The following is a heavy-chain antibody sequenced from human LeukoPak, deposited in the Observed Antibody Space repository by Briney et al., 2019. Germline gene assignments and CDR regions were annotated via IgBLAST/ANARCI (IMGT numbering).Heavy chain of an antibody. Sequence: PGGSLRLSCAASGFTFSDYYMSWIRQAPGKGLVWVSYISSSGSTIYYADSVKGRFTISRDNAKNSLYLQMNSLRAEDTAVYYCASTFSGSYNYYYGMDVWGQGTTVTVSS. J-gene: IGHJ6*02. V-gene: IGHV3-11*01. D-gene: IGHD3-10*01. CDR1: GFTFSDYY. CDR3: ASTFSGSYNYYYGMDV. CDR2: ISSSGSTI.